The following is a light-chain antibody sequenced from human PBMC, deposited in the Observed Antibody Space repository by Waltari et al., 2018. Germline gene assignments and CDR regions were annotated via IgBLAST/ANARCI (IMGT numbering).Light chain of an antibody. J-gene: IGKJ1*01. Sequence: EIVLTQSPGTLALSPGERATLSCRASQSVGRALAWYQQKPGQAPRLLIYDASRRATGISDKFSGSGSGTDFSLTISRVEPEDFAVYFCQMYVRLPVTFGQGTKVEVK. CDR2: DAS. V-gene: IGKV3-20*01. CDR1: QSVGRA. CDR3: QMYVRLPVT.